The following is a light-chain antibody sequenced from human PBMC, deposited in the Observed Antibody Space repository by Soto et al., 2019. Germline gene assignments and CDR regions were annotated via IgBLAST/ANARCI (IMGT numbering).Light chain of an antibody. V-gene: IGKV3-20*01. CDR1: QIISSRY. CDR2: GAS. CDR3: QQHSSSFYT. J-gene: IGKJ2*01. Sequence: EIVLTQSPGTLSLSPGERVTLSCRASQIISSRYLAWYQQKLGQAPRLLIFGASSRATGIPDRFSGSVSGTDFTLTISRLEHEDFAGYYCQQHSSSFYTFGQGTKLEIK.